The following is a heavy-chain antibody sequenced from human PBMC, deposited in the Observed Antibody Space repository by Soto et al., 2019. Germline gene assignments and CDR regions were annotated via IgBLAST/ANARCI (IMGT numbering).Heavy chain of an antibody. CDR3: ARGGRRIQLPQRPYDY. D-gene: IGHD5-18*01. Sequence: ASVKVSCKASGYTFTSYAMHWVRQAPGQRLEWMGWINAGNGNTKYSQKFQGRVTITRDTSASTAYMELSSLRSEDTAVYYCARGGRRIQLPQRPYDYWGQGTLVTVSS. V-gene: IGHV1-3*01. CDR1: GYTFTSYA. J-gene: IGHJ4*02. CDR2: INAGNGNT.